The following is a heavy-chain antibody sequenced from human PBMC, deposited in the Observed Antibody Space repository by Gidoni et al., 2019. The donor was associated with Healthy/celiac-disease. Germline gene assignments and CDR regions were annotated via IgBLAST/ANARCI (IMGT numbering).Heavy chain of an antibody. V-gene: IGHV3-23*01. CDR1: GFTFSRYA. D-gene: IGHD3-22*01. Sequence: ELQLLASGGGLVQPGASPRLSCAAPGFTFSRYAMSWVRQAPGKGLEWVSASSGSGGSTYYADSVKGRLTISRDNSKNTLYLQMNSLRAEDTAVYYCAKGGAQGITMIVVVLHGNKLFDYWGQGTLVTVSS. CDR2: SSGSGGST. J-gene: IGHJ4*02. CDR3: AKGGAQGITMIVVVLHGNKLFDY.